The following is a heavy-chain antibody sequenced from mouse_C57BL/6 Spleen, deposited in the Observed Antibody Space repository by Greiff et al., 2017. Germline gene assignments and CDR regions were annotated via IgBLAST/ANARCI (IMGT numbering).Heavy chain of an antibody. CDR1: GYAFTNYL. V-gene: IGHV1-54*01. D-gene: IGHD2-4*01. CDR3: ARSGDYAAVFAY. Sequence: QVQLQQSGAELVRPGTSVKVSCKASGYAFTNYLIEWVKQRPGQGLEWIGVINPGSGGTNYNEKFKGKATLTADKSSSTAYMQLSSLTSEDSAVYFCARSGDYAAVFAYWGQGTLVTVSA. J-gene: IGHJ3*01. CDR2: INPGSGGT.